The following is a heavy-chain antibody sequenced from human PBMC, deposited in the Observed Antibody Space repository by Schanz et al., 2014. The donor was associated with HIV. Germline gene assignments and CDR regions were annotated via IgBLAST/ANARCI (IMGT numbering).Heavy chain of an antibody. CDR1: GYSFTDHY. Sequence: QVQLVQSGAEVKSPGASVKVSCRASGYSFTDHYIHWVRQAPGQGLEWMGWINPNSGASKFVQKFQGRVAMTRDTSVNTAYMEVSRLRYDDTAVYYCARNQYQMLPFDFWGQGTLVTVSS. D-gene: IGHD2-15*01. V-gene: IGHV1-2*02. CDR3: ARNQYQMLPFDF. CDR2: INPNSGAS. J-gene: IGHJ4*02.